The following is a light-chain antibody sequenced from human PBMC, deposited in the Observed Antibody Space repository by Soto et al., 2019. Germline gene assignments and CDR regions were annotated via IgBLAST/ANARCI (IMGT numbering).Light chain of an antibody. CDR2: DVS. Sequence: QSALTQPASVSGSPGQSITISCTGTSSDVGGYNYVSWYQQHPGKAPKLLIYDVSKGPSGVFNRFSGSKSGNTASLTISVLESEDEAEYYCSSYTSSSTYVVFGGGTKVTVL. J-gene: IGLJ2*01. V-gene: IGLV2-14*01. CDR1: SSDVGGYNY. CDR3: SSYTSSSTYVV.